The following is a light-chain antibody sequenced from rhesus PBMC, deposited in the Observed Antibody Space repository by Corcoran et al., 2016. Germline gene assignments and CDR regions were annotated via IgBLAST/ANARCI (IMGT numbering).Light chain of an antibody. J-gene: IGKJ1*01. CDR2: KAS. Sequence: DIQMTQSPSSLSAPVGDTVTITCRASQSISSWLDWYQQKPGKAPKLLIYKASSLQSGVPSRFSGSGSGTVFTLTLSSLQPEEFATYYCLQYSRSPWTFGQGTKVEIK. V-gene: IGKV1-22*01. CDR3: LQYSRSPWT. CDR1: QSISSW.